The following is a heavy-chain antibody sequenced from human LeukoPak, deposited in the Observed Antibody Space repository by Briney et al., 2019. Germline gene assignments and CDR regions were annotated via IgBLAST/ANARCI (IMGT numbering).Heavy chain of an antibody. Sequence: SGPTLVNPTQTLTLTCTFSGFSLSTSGMCVSWIRQPPGKALEWLARIDWDDDKYYSTSLKTRLTIPKDTSKNQVVLTMTNMDPVDTATYYCARTPIYCSGGSCYLYYFDYWGQGTLVTVSS. V-gene: IGHV2-70*11. D-gene: IGHD2-15*01. CDR1: GFSLSTSGMC. CDR2: IDWDDDK. J-gene: IGHJ4*02. CDR3: ARTPIYCSGGSCYLYYFDY.